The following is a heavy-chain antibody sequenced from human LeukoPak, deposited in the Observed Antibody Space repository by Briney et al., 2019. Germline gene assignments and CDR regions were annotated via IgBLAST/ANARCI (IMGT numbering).Heavy chain of an antibody. CDR3: ARGRVGALYYFDY. V-gene: IGHV4-34*01. Sequence: SETLSLTCAVYGGSFGGYCWSWIRQPAGKGLEWIGEINHSGSTNYNPSLTSRVTISVDTSKNQFSLKLSSVTAADTAVYYCARGRVGALYYFDYWGQGTLVTVSS. CDR1: GGSFGGYC. D-gene: IGHD2-15*01. J-gene: IGHJ4*02. CDR2: INHSGST.